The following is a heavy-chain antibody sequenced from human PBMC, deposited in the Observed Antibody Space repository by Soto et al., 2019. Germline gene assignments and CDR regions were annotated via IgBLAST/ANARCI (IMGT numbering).Heavy chain of an antibody. J-gene: IGHJ4*02. CDR1: GWSVGSGGFH. V-gene: IGHV4-61*08. Sequence: XETLSLTCSVSGWSVGSGGFHWSWIRQPPGKGLQFIGSIFYNGTANYSPSLKNRVSISIDTSQSQFFLQLISVAAADTAVYYCARIGGWYDIDSWGQGSLVTVSS. D-gene: IGHD6-19*01. CDR3: ARIGGWYDIDS. CDR2: IFYNGTA.